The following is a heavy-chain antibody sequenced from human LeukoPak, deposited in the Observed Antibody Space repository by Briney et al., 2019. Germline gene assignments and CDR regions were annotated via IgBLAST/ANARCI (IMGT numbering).Heavy chain of an antibody. CDR1: GGSVSNSLYY. V-gene: IGHV4-61*01. CDR2: IYYNGDT. Sequence: SETLSLTCTVSGGSVSNSLYYWSWIRQPPGKGLEWIGYIYYNGDTNYNPSLKSRVIISIDTSSNQFSLRLNSMTAADTAVYYCARVLRAASWRSYDYWVQGSLVTVSS. D-gene: IGHD6-25*01. CDR3: ARVLRAASWRSYDY. J-gene: IGHJ4*02.